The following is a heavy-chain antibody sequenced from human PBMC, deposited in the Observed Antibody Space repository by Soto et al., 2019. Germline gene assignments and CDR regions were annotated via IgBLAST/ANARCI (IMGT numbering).Heavy chain of an antibody. J-gene: IGHJ4*02. V-gene: IGHV1-69*01. Sequence: QMQLVQSGAEVKKPGSSVKVSCKASGGTLSSFINYPINWVRLAPGQGLEWMGGIVPNVGTVNYAQKFQSRVTITADDSTGTAVMELVSMRSEDKALYYYARRGTSGSLRYFDNWGQGTLVTVSS. CDR3: ARRGTSGSLRYFDN. CDR2: IVPNVGTV. D-gene: IGHD3-3*01. CDR1: GGTLSSFINYP.